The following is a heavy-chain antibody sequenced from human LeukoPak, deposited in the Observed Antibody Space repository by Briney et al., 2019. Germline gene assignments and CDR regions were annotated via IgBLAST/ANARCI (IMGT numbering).Heavy chain of an antibody. Sequence: GGSLRLSCAASGFTLSSYEMNWVRQAPGKGLEWVSYISSSGSTIYYADSVKGRFTISRDNAKNSLYLQMNSLRAEDTAVYYCAREIAASLMDVWGQGTTVTVSS. CDR1: GFTLSSYE. CDR2: ISSSGSTI. J-gene: IGHJ6*02. V-gene: IGHV3-48*03. D-gene: IGHD6-13*01. CDR3: AREIAASLMDV.